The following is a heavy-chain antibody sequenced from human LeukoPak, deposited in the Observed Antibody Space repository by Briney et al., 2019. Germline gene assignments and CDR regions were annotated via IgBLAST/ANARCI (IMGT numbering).Heavy chain of an antibody. CDR2: IYYSGST. J-gene: IGHJ6*02. CDR1: GGSVSSYY. D-gene: IGHD5/OR15-5a*01. Sequence: PSETLSLTCTVSGGSVSSYYWSWIRQPPGKGLEWIGYIYYSGSTNYNPSLKSRVTISVDTSKNQFSLKLSSVTAADTAVYYCARAFKVSVGKLSYYYYCMDVWGQGTTVTVSS. V-gene: IGHV4-59*02. CDR3: ARAFKVSVGKLSYYYYCMDV.